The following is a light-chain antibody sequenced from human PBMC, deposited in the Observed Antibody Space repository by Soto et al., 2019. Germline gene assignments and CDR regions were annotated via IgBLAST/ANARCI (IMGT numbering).Light chain of an antibody. CDR1: QSVSSN. Sequence: EIVMTQSPVTLSVSPGERATLSCRASQSVSSNLAWYQQKPGQAPRLLIYGASTRATGIPARFSGSGSGTEFTLTLSSLQSEDFAVYYCQQYNNWPWTFGQGTKVEIK. J-gene: IGKJ1*01. V-gene: IGKV3-15*01. CDR2: GAS. CDR3: QQYNNWPWT.